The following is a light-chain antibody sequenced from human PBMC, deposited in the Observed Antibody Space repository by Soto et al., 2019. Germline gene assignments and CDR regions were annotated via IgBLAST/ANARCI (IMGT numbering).Light chain of an antibody. Sequence: DIVMTQSPLSLPVTPGEPASISCRSSQSLLHSNGYNYLDWYLQKPGKSPQLLIYLCSNRSSGVPDRFSGSGSGTDFTLKISRVEAEDVGVYYCMQALHTPLTFGGGTKVEIK. CDR3: MQALHTPLT. J-gene: IGKJ4*01. CDR2: LCS. CDR1: QSLLHSNGYNY. V-gene: IGKV2-28*01.